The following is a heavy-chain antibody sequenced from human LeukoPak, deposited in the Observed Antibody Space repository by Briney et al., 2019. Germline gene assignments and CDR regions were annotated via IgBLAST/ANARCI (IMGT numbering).Heavy chain of an antibody. V-gene: IGHV3-21*01. CDR2: ISSSSSYI. J-gene: IGHJ3*02. D-gene: IGHD6-19*01. CDR3: ARDRIIAVAGTDAFDI. CDR1: GFTFSSYS. Sequence: KPGGSLRLSCAASGFTFSSYSMTWVRQAPGKGLEWVSSISSSSSYIYYADSVKGRFTISRDNAKNSLYLQMNSLRAEDTAVYYCARDRIIAVAGTDAFDIWGQGTMVTVSS.